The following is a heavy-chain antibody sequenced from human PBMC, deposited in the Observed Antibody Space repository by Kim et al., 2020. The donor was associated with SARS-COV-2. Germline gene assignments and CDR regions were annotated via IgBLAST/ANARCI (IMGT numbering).Heavy chain of an antibody. D-gene: IGHD3-10*01. Sequence: GGSLRLSCAASGFTVSSNYMSWVRQAPGKGLEWVSVIYSGGSTYYADSVKGRFTISRDNSKNTLYLQMNSLRAEDTAVYYCATLRGAYRFDPWGQGTLVTVSS. J-gene: IGHJ5*02. V-gene: IGHV3-53*01. CDR2: IYSGGST. CDR1: GFTVSSNY. CDR3: ATLRGAYRFDP.